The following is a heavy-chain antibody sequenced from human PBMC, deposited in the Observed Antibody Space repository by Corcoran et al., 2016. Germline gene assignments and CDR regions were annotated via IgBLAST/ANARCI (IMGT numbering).Heavy chain of an antibody. CDR1: GYTFTSYA. V-gene: IGHV1-3*01. CDR2: INDGNGNT. J-gene: IGHJ4*02. CDR3: AGASLGWELELFGY. Sequence: QVQLVQSGAEVKKPGASVKVSCKASGYTFTSYAMHWVRQAPGQRLEWMGWINDGNGNTKYSQKFQGRVTITRDTSASTAYMELSSLRSEDTAVYYCAGASLGWELELFGYWGQGTLVTVSS. D-gene: IGHD1-7*01.